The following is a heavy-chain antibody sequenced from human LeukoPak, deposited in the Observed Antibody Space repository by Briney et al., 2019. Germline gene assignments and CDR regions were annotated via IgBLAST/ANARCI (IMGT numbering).Heavy chain of an antibody. CDR3: AKHAGITRLTKDY. CDR1: GFTFSSYA. D-gene: IGHD1-7*01. Sequence: GGSLRLSCAASGFTFSSYAMSWVRQAPAKGLEWVSTISGSGFSTYYADSVKGRFTISRDNSKNTLYLQMDSLRAEDTAVYYCAKHAGITRLTKDYWGQGTLVTVSS. J-gene: IGHJ4*02. V-gene: IGHV3-23*01. CDR2: ISGSGFST.